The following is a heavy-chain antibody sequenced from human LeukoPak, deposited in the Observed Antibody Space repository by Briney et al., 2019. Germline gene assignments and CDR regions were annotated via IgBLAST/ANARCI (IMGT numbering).Heavy chain of an antibody. V-gene: IGHV3-48*03. J-gene: IGHJ4*02. CDR2: ISSSGATK. Sequence: GGSLRLSCAASGFTFSSYEMNWVRQAPGNGLEWISYISSSGATKYYTDSVKGRFTISRDNAKNSLYLQLNSLRAEDTAVYYCARGGSGNWNAPFDYWGQGILVTVSS. CDR3: ARGGSGNWNAPFDY. D-gene: IGHD1-1*01. CDR1: GFTFSSYE.